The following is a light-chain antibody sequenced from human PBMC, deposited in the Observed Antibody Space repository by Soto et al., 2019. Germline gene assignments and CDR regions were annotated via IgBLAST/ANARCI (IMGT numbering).Light chain of an antibody. CDR2: DAS. Sequence: ELVLTQSPATLSLSPGERATLSCRASQSVSSYLAWSQQKPGQAPRLLIYDASNRATGIPARFSGSGSGPYFTLTISSLEPEDFAVYYCQQRSNWPTWTFGPGNKVYIK. CDR1: QSVSSY. CDR3: QQRSNWPTWT. V-gene: IGKV3-11*01. J-gene: IGKJ1*01.